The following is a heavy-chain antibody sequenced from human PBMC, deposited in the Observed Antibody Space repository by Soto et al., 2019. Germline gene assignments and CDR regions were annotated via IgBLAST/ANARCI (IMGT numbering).Heavy chain of an antibody. CDR1: GLSITDSEMG. CDR3: ARRHLAVAVSPWFDP. D-gene: IGHD6-19*01. CDR2: IDSSGEK. J-gene: IGHJ5*02. V-gene: IGHV2-26*01. Sequence: QVTLKESGPVLVKPTETLTLRCTVSGLSITDSEMGVSWIRQPPGQPLGWLAHIDSSGEKSYRTFLKSRLAISKDTSKSKIVLTMTNMDPADTATYYCARRHLAVAVSPWFDPWGQGIPVTVSS.